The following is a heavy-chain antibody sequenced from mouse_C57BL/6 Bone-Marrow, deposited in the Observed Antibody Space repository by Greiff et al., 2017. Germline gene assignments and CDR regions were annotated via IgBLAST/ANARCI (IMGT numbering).Heavy chain of an antibody. D-gene: IGHD1-1*01. V-gene: IGHV1-59*01. CDR3: ARPRITTVVPHYFYY. Sequence: QVQLQQSGAELVRPGTSVKLSCKASGYTFTSYWMHWVKQRPGKGLEWIGVIDPSDSYTNYNQKFKGKAKLAVDTSSITAYLQLSILTSEASAVYYCARPRITTVVPHYFYYWGQGPTLTVSS. J-gene: IGHJ2*01. CDR2: IDPSDSYT. CDR1: GYTFTSYW.